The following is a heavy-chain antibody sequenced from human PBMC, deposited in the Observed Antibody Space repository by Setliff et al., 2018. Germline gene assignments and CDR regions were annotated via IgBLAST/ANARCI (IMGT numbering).Heavy chain of an antibody. D-gene: IGHD5-18*01. CDR2: ISHEGSTK. CDR1: GFTLSSYG. Sequence: SCAASGFTLSSYGMHWVRQAPGKGLEWVAVISHEGSTKYYADSVKGRFTISRDSSKNTLYLQMNSLRPEDTAVYYCAKDREVATASWGWYFDLWGRGTLVTVSS. J-gene: IGHJ2*01. CDR3: AKDREVATASWGWYFDL. V-gene: IGHV3-30*01.